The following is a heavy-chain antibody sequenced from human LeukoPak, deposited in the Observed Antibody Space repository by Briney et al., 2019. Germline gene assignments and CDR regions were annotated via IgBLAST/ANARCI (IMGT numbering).Heavy chain of an antibody. V-gene: IGHV1-18*04. CDR1: GYTFTGYY. CDR3: ARDNVVGATDY. J-gene: IGHJ4*02. CDR2: ISAYNGNT. D-gene: IGHD1-26*01. Sequence: ASVKVSCKASGYTFTGYYMHWVRQAPGQGLEWMGWISAYNGNTNYAQKLQGRVTMTTDTSTSTAYMELRSLRSDDTAVYYCARDNVVGATDYWGQGTLVTVSS.